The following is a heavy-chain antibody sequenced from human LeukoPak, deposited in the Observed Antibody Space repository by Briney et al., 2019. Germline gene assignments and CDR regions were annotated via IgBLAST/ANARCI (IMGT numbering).Heavy chain of an antibody. J-gene: IGHJ3*02. Sequence: GGSLRLSCAASGFTFSSYWMSWVRQAPGKGLEWVSVIYSGGSTYYADSVKGRFTISRDNSKNTLYLQMNSLRAEDTAVYYCASSDILTGYYAFDIWGQGTMVTVSS. V-gene: IGHV3-66*01. CDR2: IYSGGST. CDR1: GFTFSSYW. CDR3: ASSDILTGYYAFDI. D-gene: IGHD3-9*01.